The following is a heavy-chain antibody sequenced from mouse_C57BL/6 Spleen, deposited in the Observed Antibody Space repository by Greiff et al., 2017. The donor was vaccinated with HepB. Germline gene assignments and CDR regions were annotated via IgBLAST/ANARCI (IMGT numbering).Heavy chain of an antibody. CDR1: GYTFTSYW. CDR3: ASGGYYKDYAMDY. V-gene: IGHV1-53*01. CDR2: INPSNGGT. Sequence: VQLQQPGTELVKPGASVKLSCKASGYTFTSYWMHWVKQRPGQGLEWIGNINPSNGGTNYNEKFKSKATLTVDKSSSTAYMQLSSLTSEDSAVYYCASGGYYKDYAMDYWGQGTSVTVAS. J-gene: IGHJ4*01. D-gene: IGHD2-3*01.